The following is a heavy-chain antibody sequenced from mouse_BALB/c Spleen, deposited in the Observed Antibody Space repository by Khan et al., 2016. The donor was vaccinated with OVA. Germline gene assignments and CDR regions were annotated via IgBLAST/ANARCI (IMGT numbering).Heavy chain of an antibody. CDR2: IYWDDDK. CDR1: GFSLSTSGVG. V-gene: IGHV8-12*01. Sequence: QVTLKESGPGILQPSQTLSLTCSFSGFSLSTSGVGVSWLRQPSGKGLEWLAHIYWDDDKRYNPSLKSRLTISKGTSSNQVFHKITSVDTADTATYYCARGGWGSSPWFAYWGQGTLVTVSA. D-gene: IGHD1-1*01. J-gene: IGHJ3*01. CDR3: ARGGWGSSPWFAY.